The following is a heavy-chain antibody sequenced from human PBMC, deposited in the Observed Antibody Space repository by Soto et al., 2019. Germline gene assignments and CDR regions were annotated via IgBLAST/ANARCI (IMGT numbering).Heavy chain of an antibody. CDR3: AKWSTDWNSFDF. V-gene: IGHV4-59*01. J-gene: IGHJ4*02. D-gene: IGHD1-1*01. CDR1: DGSISSYD. CDR2: AHYTGST. Sequence: PSETLSLTCPVPDGSISSYDWNWIRKSPGKGLEWIGYAHYTGSTSYNPSLKSRVTILVDTSKNQFSLKLNSVTPADTAVYYCAKWSTDWNSFDFWGQGALVTVSS.